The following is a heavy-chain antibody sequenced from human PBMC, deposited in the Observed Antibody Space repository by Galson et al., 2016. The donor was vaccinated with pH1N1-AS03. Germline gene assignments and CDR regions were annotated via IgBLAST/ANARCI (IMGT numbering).Heavy chain of an antibody. CDR1: GFSLSAGGVH. J-gene: IGHJ4*02. V-gene: IGHV2-5*02. CDR3: SRSTHVNEGLAS. CDR2: IYWDGDE. D-gene: IGHD2-8*01. Sequence: PALVKPTQTLTLTCTVSGFSLSAGGVHVAWIRQSPGKALEWLALIYWDGDERYNSSLRSRLSISRDTSKNHVVLTMTSVGPMDTGTYNCSRSTHVNEGLASWGQGTLVSVSS.